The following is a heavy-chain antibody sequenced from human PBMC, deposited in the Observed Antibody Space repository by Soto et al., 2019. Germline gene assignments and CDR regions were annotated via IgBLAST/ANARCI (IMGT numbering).Heavy chain of an antibody. CDR1: GGYIIGGGYY. D-gene: IGHD1-26*01. CDR2: IYYSGST. CDR3: ASLGGYSRGMDV. J-gene: IGHJ6*02. V-gene: IGHV4-31*03. Sequence: SQTLSVTCTVSGGYIIGGGYYWSWIRQHPGKGLEWIGYIYYSGSTYYNPSLKSRVTISVDTSKNQFSLKLSSVTAADTAVYYCASLGGYSRGMDVWGQGTTVTVSS.